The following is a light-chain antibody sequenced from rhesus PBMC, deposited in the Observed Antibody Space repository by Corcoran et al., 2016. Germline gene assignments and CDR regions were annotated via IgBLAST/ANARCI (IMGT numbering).Light chain of an antibody. CDR3: QQYNSLPT. CDR1: QDISSY. Sequence: DIQMTQSPSSLSASVGDKVTITCRASQDISSYLNWYQQKPGKAPKPLIYYANRLEGEVPSRFSGSGSGTEFTLTISSLQTGDFATYYCQQYNSLPTFGGGTKVEIK. V-gene: IGKV1-32*01. CDR2: YAN. J-gene: IGKJ4*01.